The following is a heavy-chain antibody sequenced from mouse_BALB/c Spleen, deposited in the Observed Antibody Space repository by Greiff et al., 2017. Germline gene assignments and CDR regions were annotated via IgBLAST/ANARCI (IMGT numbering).Heavy chain of an antibody. CDR1: GFTFSNYW. CDR3: TRSHRYDWFAY. Sequence: EVKLVESGGGLVQPGGSMKLSCVASGFTFSNYWMNWVRQSPEKGLEWVAEIRLKSNNYATHYAESVKGRFTISRDDSKSSVYLQMNNLRAEDTGIYYCTRSHRYDWFAYWGQGTLVTVSA. V-gene: IGHV6-6*02. J-gene: IGHJ3*01. D-gene: IGHD2-14*01. CDR2: IRLKSNNYAT.